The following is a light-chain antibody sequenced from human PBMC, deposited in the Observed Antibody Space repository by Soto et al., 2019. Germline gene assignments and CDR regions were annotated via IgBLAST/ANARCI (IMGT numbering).Light chain of an antibody. CDR3: SSYTTSTLVV. J-gene: IGLJ2*01. CDR2: EVD. Sequence: QSVLTQPASVSGSPGQSITISCTGTSSDVAGYNYVSWYQQHPGKAPKLMIYEVDNRPSGVSNRFSGSRSGNTASLTISGLQPEDEADYYCSSYTTSTLVVFGGGTKVTVL. V-gene: IGLV2-14*01. CDR1: SSDVAGYNY.